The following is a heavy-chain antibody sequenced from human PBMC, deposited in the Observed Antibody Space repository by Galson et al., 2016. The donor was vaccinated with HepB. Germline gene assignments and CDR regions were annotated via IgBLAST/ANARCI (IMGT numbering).Heavy chain of an antibody. CDR3: ARGGVRRGLLPGPLPFDY. Sequence: ETLSLTCTVSGVSMNSLTWWTWVRLPPGRGLEWIGQVSHPGNTNYNPSLQSRVTISIDKSKNYFSLNLTSVTAADTAVYYCARGGVRRGLLPGPLPFDYWGQGTLVTVSS. D-gene: IGHD2-15*01. J-gene: IGHJ4*02. CDR1: GVSMNSLTW. CDR2: VSHPGNT. V-gene: IGHV4/OR15-8*02.